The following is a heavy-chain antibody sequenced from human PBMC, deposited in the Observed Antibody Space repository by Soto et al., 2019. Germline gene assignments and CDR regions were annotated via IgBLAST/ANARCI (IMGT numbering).Heavy chain of an antibody. V-gene: IGHV4-61*05. CDR2: IYYSGST. CDR3: ARHVRYCSGGSCYYFDY. D-gene: IGHD2-15*01. CDR1: GGSISSRGYY. J-gene: IGHJ4*02. Sequence: SLTCTVSGGSISSRGYYWGWIRQPPGKGLEWIGYIYYSGSTNYNPSLKSRVTISVDTSKNQFSLKLSSVTAADTAVYYCARHVRYCSGGSCYYFDYWGQGTLVTVSS.